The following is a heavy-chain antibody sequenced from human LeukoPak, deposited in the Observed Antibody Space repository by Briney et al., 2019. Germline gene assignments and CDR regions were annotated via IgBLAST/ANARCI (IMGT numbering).Heavy chain of an antibody. Sequence: GESLKISCRGSGYSFSSSWIGWVRQMPGKGLEWMGIIYPGDSDTRYSPSLKGQVTISADKSINTAYLQWSSLKASDTAMYYCARLLAAPYYINFWGQGTLVTVSS. CDR2: IYPGDSDT. J-gene: IGHJ4*02. CDR1: GYSFSSSW. CDR3: ARLLAAPYYINF. D-gene: IGHD6-25*01. V-gene: IGHV5-51*01.